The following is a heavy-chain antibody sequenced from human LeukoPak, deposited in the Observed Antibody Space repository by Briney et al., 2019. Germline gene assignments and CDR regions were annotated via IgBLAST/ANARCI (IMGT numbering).Heavy chain of an antibody. V-gene: IGHV3-30*03. D-gene: IGHD3-3*01. Sequence: GGSLRLSCAASGFTFSSSAMHWVRQAPGKGLEWVAVISYDGSNKYYADSVKGRFTISRDNSKNTLYLQMNSLRAEDTAVYYCARGTDTKPFWSGYWVDVWGQGTTVTVSS. CDR2: ISYDGSNK. CDR1: GFTFSSSA. CDR3: ARGTDTKPFWSGYWVDV. J-gene: IGHJ6*02.